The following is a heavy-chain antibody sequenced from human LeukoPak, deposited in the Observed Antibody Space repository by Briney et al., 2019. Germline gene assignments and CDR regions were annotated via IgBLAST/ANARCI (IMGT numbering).Heavy chain of an antibody. CDR2: ISSSGSTI. J-gene: IGHJ5*02. CDR3: ARDYCGSASCYRYGFPTGWENNWFDP. CDR1: GFSFSDYY. D-gene: IGHD2-2*02. Sequence: KPGGSLRLSCAASGFSFSDYYMSWIRQAPGKGLEWVSYISSSGSTIYYADSVKGRFTISRDNAKNSLYLQMNSLRAEDTVVYYCARDYCGSASCYRYGFPTGWENNWFDPWGQGTLVTVSS. V-gene: IGHV3-11*04.